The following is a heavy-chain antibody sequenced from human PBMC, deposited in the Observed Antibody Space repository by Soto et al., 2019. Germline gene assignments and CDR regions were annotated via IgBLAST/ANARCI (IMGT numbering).Heavy chain of an antibody. CDR1: GFSFRTYG. Sequence: GGSLRLSCAASGFSFRTYGMHWVRQAPGKGLEWVAVISYHGNDQYYADSVRGRFTISRDYSKSTLYLQMNTLRAEDTAVYYCAKDWRENYDTGAFDIWGRGTMVTVSS. J-gene: IGHJ3*02. CDR2: ISYHGNDQ. D-gene: IGHD3-22*01. V-gene: IGHV3-30*18. CDR3: AKDWRENYDTGAFDI.